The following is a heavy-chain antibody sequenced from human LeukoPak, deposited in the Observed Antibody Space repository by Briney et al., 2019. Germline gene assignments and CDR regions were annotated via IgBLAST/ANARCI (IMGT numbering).Heavy chain of an antibody. J-gene: IGHJ4*02. CDR1: GYSISSGYY. V-gene: IGHV4-38-2*01. CDR3: ARHPRYCSSTSCQTLFDY. D-gene: IGHD2-2*01. CDR2: IYHSGST. Sequence: SAPLSLTCAVSGYSISSGYYWGWIRPPPGKGLEWIGSIYHSGSTYYNPSLKSRVTISVDTSKNQFSLKLSSVTAADTAVYYCARHPRYCSSTSCQTLFDYWGQGTLVTVSS.